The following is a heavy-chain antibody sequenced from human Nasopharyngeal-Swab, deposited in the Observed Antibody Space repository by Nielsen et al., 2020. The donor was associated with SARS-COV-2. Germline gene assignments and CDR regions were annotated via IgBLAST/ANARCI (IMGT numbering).Heavy chain of an antibody. D-gene: IGHD6-13*01. CDR3: TTPAEAAAATGYYYGMDV. Sequence: GESLKISCAASGFTFSNAWMSWVRQAPGKGLEWVGRIKSKTDGGTTDYAAPVKGRFTISRDDSKNTLYLQMNSLNTEDTAVYYCTTPAEAAAATGYYYGMDVWGQGTTVTVSS. CDR2: IKSKTDGGTT. V-gene: IGHV3-15*01. J-gene: IGHJ6*02. CDR1: GFTFSNAW.